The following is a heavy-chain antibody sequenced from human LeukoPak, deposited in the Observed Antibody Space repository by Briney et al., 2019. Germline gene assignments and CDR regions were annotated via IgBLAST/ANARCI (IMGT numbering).Heavy chain of an antibody. D-gene: IGHD6-13*01. CDR3: ARGVAAAGTTLYNWFDP. Sequence: SETLSLTCAVYGGSFSGYYWSWIRQPPGKGLEWIGEINHSGSTNYNPSLKSRVTISVDTSKNQFSLKLSSVTAADTAVYYCARGVAAAGTTLYNWFDPWGQGTLVTVSS. CDR2: INHSGST. CDR1: GGSFSGYY. V-gene: IGHV4-34*01. J-gene: IGHJ5*02.